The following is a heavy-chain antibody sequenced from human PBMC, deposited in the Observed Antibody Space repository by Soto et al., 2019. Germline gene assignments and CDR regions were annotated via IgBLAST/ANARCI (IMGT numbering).Heavy chain of an antibody. J-gene: IGHJ5*02. Sequence: QVQLVQSGAEVKKPGASVKVSCKASGYTFTGYYMHWVRQAPGQGLEWMGWINPNSGGTNYAQKVQGWVTMTRDTSISTAYMELSRLRSDDTAVYYCARAALYSGSNWFDPWGQGTLVTVSS. V-gene: IGHV1-2*04. CDR1: GYTFTGYY. CDR2: INPNSGGT. CDR3: ARAALYSGSNWFDP. D-gene: IGHD1-26*01.